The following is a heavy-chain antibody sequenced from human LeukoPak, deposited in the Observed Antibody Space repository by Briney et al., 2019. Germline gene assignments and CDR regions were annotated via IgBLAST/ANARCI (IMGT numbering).Heavy chain of an antibody. V-gene: IGHV1-8*03. J-gene: IGHJ4*02. CDR1: GYTFTGYY. CDR3: ARASSSSSWSDY. CDR2: MNPNSGNT. Sequence: ASVEVSCKASGYTFTGYYMHWVRQAPGQGLEWMGWMNPNSGNTGYAQKFQGRVTITRNTSISTAYMELSSLRSEDTAVYYCARASSSSSWSDYWGQGTLVTVSS. D-gene: IGHD6-13*01.